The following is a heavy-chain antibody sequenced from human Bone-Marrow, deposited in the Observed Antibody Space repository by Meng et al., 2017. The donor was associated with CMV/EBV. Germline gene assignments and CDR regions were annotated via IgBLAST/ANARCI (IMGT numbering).Heavy chain of an antibody. CDR3: AREKDRRDPAPDAFDI. CDR1: GFTFSSYA. D-gene: IGHD2-21*02. J-gene: IGHJ3*02. CDR2: IYSGGSST. Sequence: GESLKISCAASGFTFSSYAMSWVRQAPGKGLEWVSVIYSGGSSTYYADSVKGRFTISRDNSKNTLCLQMNSLRAEDTAVYYCAREKDRRDPAPDAFDIWGQGTMVTVSS. V-gene: IGHV3-23*03.